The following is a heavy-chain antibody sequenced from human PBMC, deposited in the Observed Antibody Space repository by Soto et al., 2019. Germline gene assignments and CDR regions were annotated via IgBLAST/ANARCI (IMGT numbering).Heavy chain of an antibody. CDR3: ARGRVVMLSSYMDV. V-gene: IGHV4-34*01. CDR1: GGSFSGYY. Sequence: SETLSLTCAVYGGSFSGYYWSWIRQPPGKGLEWIGEINHSGSTNYNPSLKSRVTISVDTSKNQFSLKLSSVTAADTAVYYCARGRVVMLSSYMDVWGKGTTVTVSS. D-gene: IGHD1-26*01. CDR2: INHSGST. J-gene: IGHJ6*03.